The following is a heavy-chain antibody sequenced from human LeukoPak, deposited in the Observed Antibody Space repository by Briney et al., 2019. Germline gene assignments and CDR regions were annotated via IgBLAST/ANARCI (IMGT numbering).Heavy chain of an antibody. CDR1: GYTFTSYY. D-gene: IGHD4-17*01. CDR2: INPSGGST. CDR3: ARDRDGDYVGSYYGMDV. Sequence: GASVKVSCKASGYTFTSYYTHWVRQAPGQGLEWMGIINPSGGSTSYAQKFQGRVTMTRDTSTSTVYMELSSLRSEDTAVYYCARDRDGDYVGSYYGMDVWGQGTTVTVSS. J-gene: IGHJ6*02. V-gene: IGHV1-46*01.